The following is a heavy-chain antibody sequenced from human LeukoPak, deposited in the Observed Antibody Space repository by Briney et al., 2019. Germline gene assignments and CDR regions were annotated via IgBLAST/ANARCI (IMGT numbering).Heavy chain of an antibody. V-gene: IGHV4-34*01. CDR2: INHSGST. Sequence: SETLSLTCAVYGGSFSGYYWSWIRQPPGKGLEWIGEINHSGSTNYNPPLKSRVTISVDTSKNQFSLKLSSVTAADTAVYYCARMTGGLIPYWGQGTLVTVSS. J-gene: IGHJ4*02. CDR1: GGSFSGYY. CDR3: ARMTGGLIPY.